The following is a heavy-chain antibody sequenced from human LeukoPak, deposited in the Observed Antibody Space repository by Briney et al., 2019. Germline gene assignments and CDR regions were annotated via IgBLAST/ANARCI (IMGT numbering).Heavy chain of an antibody. CDR3: AKDRAFGGEDS. V-gene: IGHV3-23*01. D-gene: IGHD3-16*01. CDR2: IHNGGGTT. J-gene: IGHJ4*02. Sequence: GGSLRLSCTASGFTFSSYTMNWVRQAPGKGLEWVSAIHNGGGTTSYADSVKGRFTISRDNSKNTLFLQMNSLRAEDTAVYYCAKDRAFGGEDSWGQGTLVTVSS. CDR1: GFTFSSYT.